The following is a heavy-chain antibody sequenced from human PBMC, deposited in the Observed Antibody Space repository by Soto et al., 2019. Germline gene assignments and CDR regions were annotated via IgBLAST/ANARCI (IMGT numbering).Heavy chain of an antibody. CDR3: ARDFGRYCSSTSCYKDYYYYGMDV. CDR2: ISSSGSTI. Sequence: PGGSLRLSCAASGFTFSDYYMSWIRQAPGKGLEWVSYISSSGSTIYYADSVKGRFTISRDNAKNSLYLQMNSLRAEDTAVYYCARDFGRYCSSTSCYKDYYYYGMDVRGQGTTVTVSS. D-gene: IGHD2-2*02. J-gene: IGHJ6*02. CDR1: GFTFSDYY. V-gene: IGHV3-11*01.